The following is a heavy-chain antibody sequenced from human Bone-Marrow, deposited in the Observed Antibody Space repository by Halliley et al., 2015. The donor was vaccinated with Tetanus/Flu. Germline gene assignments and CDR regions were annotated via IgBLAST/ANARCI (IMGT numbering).Heavy chain of an antibody. V-gene: IGHV3-30*18. J-gene: IGHJ4*02. CDR3: AKGYEGVDY. CDR1: GFTFSDYG. D-gene: IGHD5-12*01. CDR2: ISYDGSNK. Sequence: SLRLSCAASGFTFSDYGMQWVRQAPGKGLEWVAFISYDGSNKCYADSVKGRFTISRDNSKNTLYLQMNSLRAEDTAVYYCAKGYEGVDYWGQGTLVTVSS.